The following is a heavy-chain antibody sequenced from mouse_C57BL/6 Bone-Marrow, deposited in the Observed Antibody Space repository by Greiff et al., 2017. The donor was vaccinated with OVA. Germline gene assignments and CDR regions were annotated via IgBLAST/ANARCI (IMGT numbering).Heavy chain of an antibody. J-gene: IGHJ4*01. CDR2: INPNNGGT. V-gene: IGHV1-26*01. D-gene: IGHD2-3*01. CDR3: ARYDGYYYAMDY. Sequence: VHVKQSGPELVKPGASVKISCKASGYTFTDYYMNWVKQSHGKSLEWIGDINPNNGGTSYNQKFKGKATLTVDKSSSTAYMELRSLTSEDTAVYYCARYDGYYYAMDYWGQGTSVTVSS. CDR1: GYTFTDYY.